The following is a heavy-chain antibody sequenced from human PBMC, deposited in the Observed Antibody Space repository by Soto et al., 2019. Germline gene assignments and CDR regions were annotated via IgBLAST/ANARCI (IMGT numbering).Heavy chain of an antibody. J-gene: IGHJ3*02. D-gene: IGHD2-21*01. Sequence: SLRLSCAASGFTLSSYWIHWVRQAPGKGLVWVSRINSDGSRTNYADSVKGRFTISRDNAKNTLYLQMNSLRAEETAVYYCARGVRGAYGLDIWGQGAMVTVSS. CDR3: ARGVRGAYGLDI. V-gene: IGHV3-74*01. CDR1: GFTLSSYW. CDR2: INSDGSRT.